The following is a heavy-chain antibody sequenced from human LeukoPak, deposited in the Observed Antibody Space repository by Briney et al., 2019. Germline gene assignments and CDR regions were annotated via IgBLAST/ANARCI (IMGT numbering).Heavy chain of an antibody. V-gene: IGHV3-7*03. D-gene: IGHD3-10*01. J-gene: IGHJ4*02. CDR1: GFTFSNHW. CDR2: IKHDGSEK. Sequence: GGSLRLSCAASGFTFSNHWMSWVRQAPGKGLEWVANIKHDGSEKYHVDSVKGRFTISRDNAKNSLYLQLNSLRAEDTAVYYCATDWGFGELFSRFHYWGQGTLVTVSS. CDR3: ATDWGFGELFSRFHY.